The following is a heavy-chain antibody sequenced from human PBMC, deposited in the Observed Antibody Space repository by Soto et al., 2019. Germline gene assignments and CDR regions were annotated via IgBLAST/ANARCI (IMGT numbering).Heavy chain of an antibody. J-gene: IGHJ4*02. D-gene: IGHD5-18*01. Sequence: PGWSLRLSCAASGFTFSSYAMHWVRQAPGKGLEWVAVISYDGSNKYYADSVKGRFTISRDNSKNTLYLQMNSLRAEDTAVYYCARVRSWIQLWLLDYWGQGTLVTASS. CDR1: GFTFSSYA. V-gene: IGHV3-30-3*01. CDR3: ARVRSWIQLWLLDY. CDR2: ISYDGSNK.